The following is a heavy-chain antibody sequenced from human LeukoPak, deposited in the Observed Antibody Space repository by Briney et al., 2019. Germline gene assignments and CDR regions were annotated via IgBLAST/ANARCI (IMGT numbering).Heavy chain of an antibody. CDR2: IYYSGST. J-gene: IGHJ2*01. Sequence: KPSETLSLTCTVSGGSISSYYWSWIRQPPGKGLEWIGYIYYSGSTNYNPSLKSRVTISVDTSKNQFSLKLSSVTAADTAVYYCARDLYGDQNWYFDLWGRGTLVTVSS. CDR1: GGSISSYY. CDR3: ARDLYGDQNWYFDL. V-gene: IGHV4-59*01. D-gene: IGHD4-17*01.